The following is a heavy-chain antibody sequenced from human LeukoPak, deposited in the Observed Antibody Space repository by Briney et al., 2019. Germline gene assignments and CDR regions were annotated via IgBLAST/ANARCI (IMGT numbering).Heavy chain of an antibody. J-gene: IGHJ5*02. Sequence: SETLSLTCTVSGGSISSSSYYWGWIRQPPGKGLEWIGSIYYSGSTYYNPSLKSRVTISVDTSKNQFSLKMTSVTAADTALYYCVREATGTTRGNWFDPWGQGTLVTVSS. CDR1: GGSISSSSYY. CDR2: IYYSGST. D-gene: IGHD1-1*01. CDR3: VREATGTTRGNWFDP. V-gene: IGHV4-39*07.